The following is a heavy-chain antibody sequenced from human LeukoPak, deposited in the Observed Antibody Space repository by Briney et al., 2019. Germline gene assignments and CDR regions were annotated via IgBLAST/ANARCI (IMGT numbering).Heavy chain of an antibody. CDR2: TYYSGST. D-gene: IGHD3-22*01. J-gene: IGHJ3*02. Sequence: PSETLSLTCTVSGGSISGYYWNWIRQPPGKGLEWIGYTYYSGSTSYNPSLKSRATISGDTSKNQLSLKLRSVTAADTAVYFCARDLGGSYYDSSGTLTDIWGQGTMVTVSS. V-gene: IGHV4-59*01. CDR3: ARDLGGSYYDSSGTLTDI. CDR1: GGSISGYY.